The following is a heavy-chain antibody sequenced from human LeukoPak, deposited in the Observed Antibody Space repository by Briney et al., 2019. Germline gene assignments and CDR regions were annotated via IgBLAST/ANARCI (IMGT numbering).Heavy chain of an antibody. D-gene: IGHD3-10*01. V-gene: IGHV4-34*01. J-gene: IGHJ4*02. CDR3: AGALWFGELFHD. CDR2: INHSGST. CDR1: GGSFSGYY. Sequence: SETLSLTCAVYGGSFSGYYWSWIRQPLGKGLEWIGEINHSGSTNYNPSLKSRVTISVDTSKNQFSLKLSSVTAADTAVYYCAGALWFGELFHDWGQGTLVTVSS.